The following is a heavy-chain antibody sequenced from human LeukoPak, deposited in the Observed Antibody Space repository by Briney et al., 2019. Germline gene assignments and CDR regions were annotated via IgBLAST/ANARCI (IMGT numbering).Heavy chain of an antibody. Sequence: PSETLSLTCTVSGVSIGSGNHYWSWIRQPPGKGLEWIGYMYYSGSTYYTPSLKSRVSISVDTSKNRFSLKLSSVTDADTAVHYCARVVYYYDSSGSPIPYYFDYWGQGALVTASS. CDR3: ARVVYYYDSSGSPIPYYFDY. J-gene: IGHJ4*02. CDR1: GVSIGSGNHY. V-gene: IGHV4-30-4*01. D-gene: IGHD3-22*01. CDR2: MYYSGST.